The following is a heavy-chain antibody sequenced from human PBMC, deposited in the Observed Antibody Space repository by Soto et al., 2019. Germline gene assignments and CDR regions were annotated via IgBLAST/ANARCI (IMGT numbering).Heavy chain of an antibody. CDR1: GFTFSDYY. V-gene: IGHV3-11*01. J-gene: IGHJ5*02. Sequence: GGSLRLSCAASGFTFSDYYMSWIRQAPGEGLEWVSYISSSGSTIYYADSVKGRFTISRDNAKNSLYLQMNSLRAEDTAIYYCARTYYYDSSACSSWGQGTLVTVSS. CDR3: ARTYYYDSSACSS. CDR2: ISSSGSTI. D-gene: IGHD3-22*01.